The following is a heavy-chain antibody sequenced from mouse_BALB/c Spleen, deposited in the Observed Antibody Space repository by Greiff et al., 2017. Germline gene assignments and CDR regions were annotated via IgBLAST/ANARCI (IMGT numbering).Heavy chain of an antibody. D-gene: IGHD2-1*01. J-gene: IGHJ2*01. CDR3: ARDKGNYPFDY. CDR1: GFTFTDYY. V-gene: IGHV7-3*02. Sequence: DVKLVESGGGLVQPGGSLRLSCATSGFTFTDYYMSWVRQPPGKALEWLGFIRNKANGYTTEYSAAVKGRFTISRDNSQSILYLQMNTLRAEDSATYYCARDKGNYPFDYWGQGTTLTVSA. CDR2: IRNKANGYTT.